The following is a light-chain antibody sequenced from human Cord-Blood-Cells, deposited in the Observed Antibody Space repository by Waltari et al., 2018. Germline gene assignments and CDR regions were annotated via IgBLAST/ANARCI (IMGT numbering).Light chain of an antibody. CDR3: SSYAGSNNLV. Sequence: QSALTQPPSASGSPGQSVPISCTGTSSDVGGHNYVSWYQQHPGKAPKLMIYEVSKRPSGVPDRFSGSKSGNTASLTVSGLQAEDEADYYCSSYAGSNNLVFGGGTKLTVL. J-gene: IGLJ3*02. V-gene: IGLV2-8*01. CDR2: EVS. CDR1: SSDVGGHNY.